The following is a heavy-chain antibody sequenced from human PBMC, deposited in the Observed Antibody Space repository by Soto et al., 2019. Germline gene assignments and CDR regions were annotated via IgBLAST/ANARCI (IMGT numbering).Heavy chain of an antibody. J-gene: IGHJ6*02. Sequence: QVQLVESGGGVVQPGRSLRLSCAASGFTFSSYAMHWVRQAPGKGLEWVAVISYDGSNKYYADSVKGRFTISRDNSKNTLYLQMNSLRAEDTAVYYCATMPRYYDSSGYSGNFWGQGTTVTVSS. CDR3: ATMPRYYDSSGYSGNF. CDR2: ISYDGSNK. D-gene: IGHD3-22*01. V-gene: IGHV3-30-3*01. CDR1: GFTFSSYA.